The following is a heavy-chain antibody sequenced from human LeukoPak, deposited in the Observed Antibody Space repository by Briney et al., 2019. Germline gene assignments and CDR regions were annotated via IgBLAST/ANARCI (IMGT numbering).Heavy chain of an antibody. J-gene: IGHJ5*02. CDR2: INPSGGST. CDR1: GYTFTNYY. V-gene: IGHV1-46*01. CDR3: ARDPTDCSTTSCYTINWFDP. D-gene: IGHD2-2*02. Sequence: ASVKVSCKASGYTFTNYYMHWVRQAPGQGLRWMGIINPSGGSTNYAQRFQGRVTMTTDTSTSTVYMELSSLRSEDTAVYYCARDPTDCSTTSCYTINWFDPWGQGTLVTVSS.